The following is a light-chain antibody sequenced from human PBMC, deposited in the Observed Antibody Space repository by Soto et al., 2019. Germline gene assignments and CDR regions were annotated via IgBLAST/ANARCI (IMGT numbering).Light chain of an antibody. CDR1: LTIGHS. V-gene: IGKV1-39*01. CDR3: QQTYNLPRT. J-gene: IGKJ1*01. Sequence: DIQMTQSPSSLSASVGDRVTITCRASLTIGHSLSWFQQKAGKPPTLLIYGASALPRGVPARFSGSGSGPEFTLTINNMQREDFPTYYCQQTYNLPRTFGQGTKV. CDR2: GAS.